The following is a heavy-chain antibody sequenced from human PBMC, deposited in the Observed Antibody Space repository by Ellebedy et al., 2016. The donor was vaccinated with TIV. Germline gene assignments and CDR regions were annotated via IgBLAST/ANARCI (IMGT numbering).Heavy chain of an antibody. D-gene: IGHD2-15*01. J-gene: IGHJ3*01. V-gene: IGHV1-3*01. CDR2: INAGDGNT. Sequence: AASVKVSCKASGYSFTIYAVHWVRQAPGQRPEWMGWINAGDGNTKYSQKFQGRVTISRDTSANTAYMELRSLTSEDTAVYYCARARGAAARSFDLWGQGTVVTVSS. CDR3: ARARGAAARSFDL. CDR1: GYSFTIYA.